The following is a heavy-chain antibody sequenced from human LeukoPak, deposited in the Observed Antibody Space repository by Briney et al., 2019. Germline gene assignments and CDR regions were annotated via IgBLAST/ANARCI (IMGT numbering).Heavy chain of an antibody. CDR2: IGIDGRQT. Sequence: PGGSLRLSCLAYGLAFINFGMHWVRPAPGKGMEWVAFIGIDGRQTIHGNSVKGPFTISRKNSKNTVFLQMNSLRGEDTAVHYCVAHQGHCYGDRCGPYWGQGTLVTVSS. J-gene: IGHJ4*02. V-gene: IGHV3-30*02. CDR3: VAHQGHCYGDRCGPY. D-gene: IGHD2-15*01. CDR1: GLAFINFG.